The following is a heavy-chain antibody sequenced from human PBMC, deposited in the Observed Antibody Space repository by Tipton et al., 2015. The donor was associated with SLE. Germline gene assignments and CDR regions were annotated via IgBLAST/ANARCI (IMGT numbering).Heavy chain of an antibody. D-gene: IGHD2-21*01. CDR1: GGSISSSSYY. J-gene: IGHJ3*02. V-gene: IGHV4-39*07. CDR3: ARDIGGRGGDCYAFDI. Sequence: TLSLTCTVSGGSISSSSYYWGWIRQPPGKGLEWIGEINHSGSTNYNPSLKSRVTISGDTSKNQFSLKLSSVTAADTAVYYCARDIGGRGGDCYAFDIWGQGTMVTVSS. CDR2: INHSGST.